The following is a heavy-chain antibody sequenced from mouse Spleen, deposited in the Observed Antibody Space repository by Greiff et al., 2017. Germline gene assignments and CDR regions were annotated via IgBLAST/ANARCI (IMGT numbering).Heavy chain of an antibody. CDR2: IYPGSGNT. Sequence: LMESGPELVKPGASVKMSCKASGYTFTSYVMHWVKQKPGQGLEWIGWIYPGSGNTKYNEKFKGKATLTVDTSSSTAYMQLSSLTSEDTAVYFCARSYGRGGFFDYWGQGTTLTVSS. CDR3: ARSYGRGGFFDY. J-gene: IGHJ2*01. CDR1: GYTFTSYV. D-gene: IGHD1-1*01. V-gene: IGHV1-84*02.